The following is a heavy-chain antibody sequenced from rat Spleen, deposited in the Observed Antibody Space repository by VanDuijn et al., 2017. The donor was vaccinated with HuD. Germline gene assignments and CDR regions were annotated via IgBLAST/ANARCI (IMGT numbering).Heavy chain of an antibody. CDR1: GFSLTAYS. V-gene: IGHV2S63*01. D-gene: IGHD4-3*01. J-gene: IGHJ2*01. CDR2: IWTGGST. Sequence: EVQLKESGPGLLQPSQTLSLTCTVSGFSLTAYSVHWVRQPPGKGLEWLGIIWTGGSTAYNSLLKSRLSITRDTSKSQVFLKMNSLQTEDTATYSCARDFGPFGITYWGQGVMVTVSS. CDR3: ARDFGPFGITY.